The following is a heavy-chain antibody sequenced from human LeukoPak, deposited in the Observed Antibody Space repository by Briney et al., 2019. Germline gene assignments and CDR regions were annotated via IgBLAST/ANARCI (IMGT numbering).Heavy chain of an antibody. CDR2: MNPNSGNT. D-gene: IGHD3-10*01. V-gene: IGHV1-8*01. CDR3: ARYQSHGSGSYGDYMGV. CDR1: GYTFTSYD. Sequence: ASVKVSCKASGYTFTSYDINWVRQATGQGLEWMGWMNPNSGNTGYAQKFQGRVTMTRNTSISTAYMELSSLRSEDTAVYYCARYQSHGSGSYGDYMGVWGKGTTVTISS. J-gene: IGHJ6*03.